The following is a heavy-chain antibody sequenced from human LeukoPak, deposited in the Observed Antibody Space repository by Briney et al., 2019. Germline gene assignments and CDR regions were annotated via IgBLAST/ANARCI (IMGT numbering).Heavy chain of an antibody. CDR1: GFTFSNAW. Sequence: GGSLRLSCAASGFTFSNAWMSWVRQAPGKGLEWVANIKQDGSEKYYVDSVKGRFTISRDNAKNSLYLQMNSLRAEDTAVYYCARNGYSYDYWGQGTLVTVSS. CDR3: ARNGYSYDY. CDR2: IKQDGSEK. V-gene: IGHV3-7*01. D-gene: IGHD5-18*01. J-gene: IGHJ4*02.